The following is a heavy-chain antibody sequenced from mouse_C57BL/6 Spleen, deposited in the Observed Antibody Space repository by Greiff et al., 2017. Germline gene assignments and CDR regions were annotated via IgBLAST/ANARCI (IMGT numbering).Heavy chain of an antibody. J-gene: IGHJ3*01. CDR1: GYTFTSYG. CDR2: INPKCGIT. D-gene: IGHD2-4*01. CDR3: ARGLRRSYFAY. V-gene: IGHV1-81*01. Sequence: QVQLQQSGAELARPGASVKMSCKASGYTFTSYGITWVKQGTGQSLEWIGVINPKCGITYYNEKFKGKATLTADKSSSTAYMELRSLTSEDSAVYFCARGLRRSYFAYWGQGTLLTVSA.